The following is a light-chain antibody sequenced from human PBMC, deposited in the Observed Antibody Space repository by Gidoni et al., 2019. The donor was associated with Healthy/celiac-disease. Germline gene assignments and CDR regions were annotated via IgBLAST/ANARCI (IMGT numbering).Light chain of an antibody. J-gene: IGLJ2*01. CDR1: SSDVGGYKD. Sequence: QSALTQPPSASGSPGQSVTLSCTGTSSDVGGYKDASWYQQHPGNAPKLMIYEVSKRPSGVPHRFSCSTSGNPASLTVSRLQSEDEADYSCNSYACSHYLVFGGGTKLPVL. CDR2: EVS. CDR3: NSYACSHYLV. V-gene: IGLV2-8*01.